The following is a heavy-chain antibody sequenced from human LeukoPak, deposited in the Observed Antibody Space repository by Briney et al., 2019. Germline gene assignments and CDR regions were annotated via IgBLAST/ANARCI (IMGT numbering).Heavy chain of an antibody. D-gene: IGHD4-23*01. CDR1: GYTLTELS. V-gene: IGHV1-24*01. Sequence: ASVKVSCKVSGYTLTELSIHWVRQAPGKGLEWMGGFDPEDGETIYAQKFQGRVTMTEDTSTDTAYMELSSLRSEDTAVYYCAKSPAVDAAFDIWGQGTMVTVSS. J-gene: IGHJ3*02. CDR2: FDPEDGET. CDR3: AKSPAVDAAFDI.